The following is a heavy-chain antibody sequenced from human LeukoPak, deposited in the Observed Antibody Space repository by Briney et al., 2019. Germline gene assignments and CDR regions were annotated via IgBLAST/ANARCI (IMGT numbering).Heavy chain of an antibody. J-gene: IGHJ1*01. CDR1: GGTFSSYA. CDR2: IIPILGIA. Sequence: SVKVSCKASGGTFSSYAISWVRQAPGQGLEWMGRIIPILGIANYAQKFQDRVTITADKSTSTAYMELSSLRSEDTAVYYCASFFPGIAAAGSLEYFQHWGQGTLVTVSS. V-gene: IGHV1-69*04. D-gene: IGHD6-13*01. CDR3: ASFFPGIAAAGSLEYFQH.